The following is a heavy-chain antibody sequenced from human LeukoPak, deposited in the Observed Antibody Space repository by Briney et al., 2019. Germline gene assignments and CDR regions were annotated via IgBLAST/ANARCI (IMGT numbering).Heavy chain of an antibody. CDR1: GGTFSSYA. CDR2: IIPIFGTA. V-gene: IGHV1-69*06. D-gene: IGHD1-20*01. CDR3: ARTRYNWNQEKYYXYYMDV. J-gene: IGHJ6*03. Sequence: GASVKVSCKASGGTFSSYAISWVRQAPGQGLEWMGGIIPIFGTANYAQKFQGRVTITADKSTSTAYMELSSLRSEDTAVYYCARTRYNWNQEKYYXYYMDVXXKGTTVTVXS.